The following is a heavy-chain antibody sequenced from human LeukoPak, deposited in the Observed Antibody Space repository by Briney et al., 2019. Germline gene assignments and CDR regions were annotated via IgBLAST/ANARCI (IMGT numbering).Heavy chain of an antibody. CDR3: ASHLYTTASGYNYFDD. Sequence: GSLRLPCAASGIAFNTFAMTWVRPAPGKGLGWGSAIGSSDGKTYYADSVKGRFTISRDNSKNTLYLQMNSLRAEDTALYYCASHLYTTASGYNYFDDWGQGTLVTVSS. CDR1: GIAFNTFA. V-gene: IGHV3-23*01. CDR2: IGSSDGKT. D-gene: IGHD5-24*01. J-gene: IGHJ4*02.